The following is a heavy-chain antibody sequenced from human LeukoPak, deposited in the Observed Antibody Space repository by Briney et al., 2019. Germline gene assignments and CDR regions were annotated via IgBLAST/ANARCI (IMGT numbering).Heavy chain of an antibody. CDR1: GFTFDDYA. CDR2: ISWNSGSI. V-gene: IGHV3-9*01. D-gene: IGHD3-9*01. CDR3: AKWGDYDILTGYYDPDY. J-gene: IGHJ4*02. Sequence: GRSRRLSFAASGFTFDDYAMHWVRQAPGKGLDWVSGISWNSGSIGYADSVKGRFTISRDTSKNTLFLQMNSLRAEDTAVYYCAKWGDYDILTGYYDPDYWGQGTLVTVSS.